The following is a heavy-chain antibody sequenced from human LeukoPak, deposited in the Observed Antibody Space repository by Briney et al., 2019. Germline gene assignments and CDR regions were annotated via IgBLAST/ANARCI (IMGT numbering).Heavy chain of an antibody. CDR2: IKQDGSEK. D-gene: IGHD3-10*01. J-gene: IGHJ4*02. CDR1: GFTFGDYA. Sequence: GGSLRLSCTASGFTFGDYAMSWFRQAPGKGLEWVANIKQDGSEKYYVDSVKGRFTISRDNAKNSLYLQMNSLRAEDTAVYYCARPLDYYGSGRRVYFDYWGQGTLVTVSS. V-gene: IGHV3-7*01. CDR3: ARPLDYYGSGRRVYFDY.